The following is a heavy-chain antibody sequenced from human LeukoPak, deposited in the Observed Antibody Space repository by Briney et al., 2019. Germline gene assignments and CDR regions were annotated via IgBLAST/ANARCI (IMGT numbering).Heavy chain of an antibody. J-gene: IGHJ6*02. CDR1: GFTFSSYG. D-gene: IGHD3-22*01. Sequence: GGSLRLSCAASGFTFSSYGMHWIHQAPGKGLEWVAVISYDGSNKYYADSVKGRFTISRDNSKNTLYLQMNSLRAEDTAVYYCAKEGYYYDSSGYNYYYGMDVWGQGTTVTVSS. CDR3: AKEGYYYDSSGYNYYYGMDV. CDR2: ISYDGSNK. V-gene: IGHV3-30*18.